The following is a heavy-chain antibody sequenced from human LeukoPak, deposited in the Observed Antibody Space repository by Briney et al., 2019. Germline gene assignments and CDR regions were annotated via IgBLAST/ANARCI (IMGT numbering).Heavy chain of an antibody. V-gene: IGHV3-15*01. CDR3: TTDGVGVEGATYDN. CDR2: IKAKAHGGTI. D-gene: IGHD1-26*01. Sequence: GGSLRLSCAASGFTVSLAWMSWVRQAPGKGLEWVGRIKAKAHGGTIEYAAPVKGRFTISRDDSKNTLYLQMNSLKTEDTAVYYCTTDGVGVEGATYDNWGQGTLVTVSS. J-gene: IGHJ4*02. CDR1: GFTVSLAW.